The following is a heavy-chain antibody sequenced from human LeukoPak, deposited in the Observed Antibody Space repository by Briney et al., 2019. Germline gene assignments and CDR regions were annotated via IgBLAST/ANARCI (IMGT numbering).Heavy chain of an antibody. CDR3: ARKGEVGSFDY. D-gene: IGHD1-26*01. CDR1: GFTFSSYA. Sequence: GGSLRLSCAASGFTFSSYAMSWVRQATGKGLEWVSAIGTAGDTYYPGSVKGRFTISRENAKNSLYLQMNSLRAGDTAVYYCARKGEVGSFDYWGQGTLVTVSS. CDR2: IGTAGDT. J-gene: IGHJ4*02. V-gene: IGHV3-13*01.